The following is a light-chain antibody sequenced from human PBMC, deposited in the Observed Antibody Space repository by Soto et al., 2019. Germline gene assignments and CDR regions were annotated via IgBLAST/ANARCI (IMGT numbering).Light chain of an antibody. CDR3: QKRYTSHPFT. CDR1: QNINIY. V-gene: IGKV1-39*01. J-gene: IGKJ3*01. CDR2: AAS. Sequence: DIQMTQSPSALSASVGDRVTITCRASQNINIYIHWYHQKPGKAPELLIFAASSVRSGVPSRFSGSGSGTEFTLAMSSLQTEDVATYYCQKRYTSHPFTCGPGTKVDIK.